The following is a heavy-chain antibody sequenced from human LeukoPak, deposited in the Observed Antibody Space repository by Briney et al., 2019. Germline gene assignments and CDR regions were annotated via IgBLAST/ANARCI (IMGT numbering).Heavy chain of an antibody. D-gene: IGHD3-16*02. CDR1: GFTFSSYA. J-gene: IGHJ3*01. CDR2: ISGSGGST. V-gene: IGHV3-23*01. Sequence: PGGSLRLSCAASGFTFSSYAMSWVRQAPGKGLEWVSAISGSGGSTYYADSVKGRFTISRDNSKNTLYLQMNSLRAEDTAVYYCARERDPYDSVWGSYRYSAFDFWGQGTMVTVSS. CDR3: ARERDPYDSVWGSYRYSAFDF.